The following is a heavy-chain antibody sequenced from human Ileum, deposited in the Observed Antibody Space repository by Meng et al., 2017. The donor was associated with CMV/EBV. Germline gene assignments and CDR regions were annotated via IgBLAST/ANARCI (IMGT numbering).Heavy chain of an antibody. D-gene: IGHD6-6*01. Sequence: GESLKISCVASGFTFSSYDMSWARQAPGKGLEWVSTITGSGGRTHYADSVKGRFTISRDNSKNTLYLQMNSLRAEDTAIYYCDASDYWGQGTQVTGAS. CDR2: ITGSGGRT. J-gene: IGHJ4*02. CDR3: DASDY. V-gene: IGHV3-23*01. CDR1: GFTFSSYD.